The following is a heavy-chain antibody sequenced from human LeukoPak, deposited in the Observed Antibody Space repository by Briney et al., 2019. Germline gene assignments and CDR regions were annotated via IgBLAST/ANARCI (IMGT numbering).Heavy chain of an antibody. CDR2: INTNTGNP. V-gene: IGHV7-4-1*02. D-gene: IGHD2-21*02. Sequence: ASVKVSCKASGYTFTSHAMNWVRQAPGQGLEWMGWINTNTGNPTYAQGFTGRFVFSLDTSVSTAYLQISSPKAEDTAVYYCARVVGCGGDCYSGISDYWGQGTLVTVSS. CDR1: GYTFTSHA. CDR3: ARVVGCGGDCYSGISDY. J-gene: IGHJ4*02.